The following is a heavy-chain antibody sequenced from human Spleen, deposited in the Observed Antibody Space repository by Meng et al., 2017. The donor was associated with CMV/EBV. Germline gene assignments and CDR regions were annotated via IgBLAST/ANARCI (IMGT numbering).Heavy chain of an antibody. V-gene: IGHV1-46*01. CDR1: GYTFTSYY. CDR3: ARSGSGNYEGWFDP. Sequence: SGYTFTSYYIHGVRQAPGQGLEWMGLIHPFDGNTRSTQRFQGRVTMTRDTSTNTVYMEVRRLRSEDTAVYYCARSGSGNYEGWFDPWGQGTLVTVSS. J-gene: IGHJ5*02. CDR2: IHPFDGNT. D-gene: IGHD3-10*01.